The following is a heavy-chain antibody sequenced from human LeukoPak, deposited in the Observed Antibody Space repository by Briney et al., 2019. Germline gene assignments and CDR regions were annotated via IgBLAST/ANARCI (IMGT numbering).Heavy chain of an antibody. V-gene: IGHV4-34*01. D-gene: IGHD3-22*01. CDR3: ARHRLVYYYDSSGYPDY. CDR1: GGSFIGFH. J-gene: IGHJ4*02. CDR2: INHSGST. Sequence: SETLSLTCAVYGGSFIGFHWNWIRQPPGKGLEWIGDINHSGSTNYNPSLKSRVTISIDTSKNQFSLKLSSVTAADTAVYYCARHRLVYYYDSSGYPDYWGQGTLVTVSS.